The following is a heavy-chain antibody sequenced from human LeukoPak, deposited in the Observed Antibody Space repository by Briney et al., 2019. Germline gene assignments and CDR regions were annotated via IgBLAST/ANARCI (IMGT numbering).Heavy chain of an antibody. Sequence: SGGSLRLSCAASGFTFSSYAMHWVRQAPGKGLEWVAVISYDGSNKYYADSVKGRFTISRDNSKNTLYLQMNSLRAEDTAVYYCARDSGGGTCYNWGQGSLVTVAS. CDR3: ARDSGGGTCYN. V-gene: IGHV3-30-3*01. D-gene: IGHD2-15*01. CDR1: GFTFSSYA. CDR2: ISYDGSNK. J-gene: IGHJ4*02.